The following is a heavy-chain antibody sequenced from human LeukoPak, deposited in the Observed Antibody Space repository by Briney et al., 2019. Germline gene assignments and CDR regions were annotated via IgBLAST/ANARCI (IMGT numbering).Heavy chain of an antibody. V-gene: IGHV4-30-4*01. CDR3: ARDRIVVVPAASNYYYGMDV. CDR1: GGTISSGDYY. Sequence: SQTLSLTCTVSGGTISSGDYYWSWIRQPPGKGLEWIGYIYYSGSTYYNPSLKSRVTISVDTSKNQFSLKLSSVTAADTAVYYCARDRIVVVPAASNYYYGMDVWGQGTTVTVSS. D-gene: IGHD2-2*01. J-gene: IGHJ6*02. CDR2: IYYSGST.